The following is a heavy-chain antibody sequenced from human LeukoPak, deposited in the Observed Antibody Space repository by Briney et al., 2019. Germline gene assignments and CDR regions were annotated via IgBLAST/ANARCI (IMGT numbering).Heavy chain of an antibody. Sequence: SETLSLTSTASAGSISGYYWTWIRQPPGKGLEWIGNIYYTGNTDYNRSLKSRVTISIDTSKNQFSLKLSSVTAADTALYYCARERVIATTYDAFDIWGQGTMVTVSS. CDR2: IYYTGNT. J-gene: IGHJ3*02. V-gene: IGHV4-59*01. D-gene: IGHD2-15*01. CDR1: AGSISGYY. CDR3: ARERVIATTYDAFDI.